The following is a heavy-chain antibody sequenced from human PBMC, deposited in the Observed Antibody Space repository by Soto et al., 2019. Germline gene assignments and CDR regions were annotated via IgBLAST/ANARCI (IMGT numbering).Heavy chain of an antibody. D-gene: IGHD3-3*01. CDR3: TTLEPILEWLFQEPDAFDI. Sequence: EVQLVESGGGLVKPGGSLRLSCADSGFTFSNAWMSWVRQAPGKGLEWVGRIKSKTDGGTTDYAAPVKGRFTISRDDSKNTLYLQMNSLKTEDTAVYYCTTLEPILEWLFQEPDAFDIWGQGTMVTVSS. V-gene: IGHV3-15*01. CDR1: GFTFSNAW. CDR2: IKSKTDGGTT. J-gene: IGHJ3*02.